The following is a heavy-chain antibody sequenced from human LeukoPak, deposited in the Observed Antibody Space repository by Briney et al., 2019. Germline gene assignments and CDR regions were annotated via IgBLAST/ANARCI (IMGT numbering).Heavy chain of an antibody. CDR1: GFTFSNYA. Sequence: GGSLRLSCAASGFTFSNYAMSWVRQAPGKGLEWVSATTGSGTGTYYAGSVQGRFTISRDNSKNTLYLQMNSLRAEDTAVYYYAKDHSSAWNFYYYGMNVWGQGTTVTVSS. CDR3: AKDHSSAWNFYYYGMNV. V-gene: IGHV3-23*01. J-gene: IGHJ6*02. CDR2: TTGSGTGT. D-gene: IGHD6-19*01.